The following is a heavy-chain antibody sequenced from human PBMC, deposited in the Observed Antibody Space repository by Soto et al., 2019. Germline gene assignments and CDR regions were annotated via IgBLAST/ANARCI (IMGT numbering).Heavy chain of an antibody. CDR3: ARDPHYDFWSAYYFDF. Sequence: EVQLLESGGGLVQPGGSLRLSCAASGFTFTSHAMRWVRQAPGKGLEWVSSISDSGAGTYYADSVQGRFIISRDNSKNTLSLQMNSVRAEDTAVYYCARDPHYDFWSAYYFDFWGQGTLVTVSS. CDR1: GFTFTSHA. J-gene: IGHJ4*02. CDR2: ISDSGAGT. V-gene: IGHV3-23*01. D-gene: IGHD3-3*01.